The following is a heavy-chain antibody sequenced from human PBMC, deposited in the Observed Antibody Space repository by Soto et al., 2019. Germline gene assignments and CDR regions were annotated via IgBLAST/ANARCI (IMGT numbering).Heavy chain of an antibody. D-gene: IGHD6-19*01. Sequence: QVTLKESGPVLVKPTETLTLTCTVSGFSLANTRLGVSWIRQPPGKALEWLAHIFSNDEKSCSTSLRSRLTISKDTSKSQVVLTMTNMDPVDTATYYCARLGVAGPYYYYYYLDVWGKGTTVTVSS. CDR1: GFSLANTRLG. J-gene: IGHJ6*03. V-gene: IGHV2-26*01. CDR3: ARLGVAGPYYYYYYLDV. CDR2: IFSNDEK.